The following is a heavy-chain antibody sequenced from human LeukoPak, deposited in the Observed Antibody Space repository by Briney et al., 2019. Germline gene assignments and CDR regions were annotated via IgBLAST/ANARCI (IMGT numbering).Heavy chain of an antibody. V-gene: IGHV5-51*01. CDR1: GASFTNYW. J-gene: IGHJ6*03. D-gene: IGHD3-22*01. Sequence: GASLKISCTGPGASFTNYWIGWVRQMPGKGLEWMGSIYPGDSHTKYSPSFQGQIIISADKSISTDYLQWRSLKASDTAMYYCARLHGRSGYWSHVCSFYMDVSGKGTTVTVSS. CDR2: IYPGDSHT. CDR3: ARLHGRSGYWSHVCSFYMDV.